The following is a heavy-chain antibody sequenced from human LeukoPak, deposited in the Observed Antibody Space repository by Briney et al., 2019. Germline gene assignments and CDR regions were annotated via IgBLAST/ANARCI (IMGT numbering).Heavy chain of an antibody. CDR3: ARGGVYSSSAPDY. J-gene: IGHJ4*02. CDR1: GFTFRNYE. V-gene: IGHV3-48*03. D-gene: IGHD6-6*01. CDR2: ISSSGSTI. Sequence: GGSLRLSCAASGFTFRNYEMNWVRQAPGKGLEWVSYISSSGSTIYYADSVKGRFTVSRDNSKNTLYLQMNSLRAEDTAVYYCARGGVYSSSAPDYWGQGTLVTVSS.